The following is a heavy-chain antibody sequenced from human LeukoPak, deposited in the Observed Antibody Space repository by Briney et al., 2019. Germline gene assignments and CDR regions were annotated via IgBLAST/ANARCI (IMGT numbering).Heavy chain of an antibody. Sequence: SETLSLTCTVSGGSISGYYWSWIRQPPRKGLEWIGYIYSSGSTNYNPSLKSRVTMSVDTSKNQFSLKLTSVTAADTAVYYCARYYCTTATCYHFDYWGQGTLVTVYS. V-gene: IGHV4-59*08. CDR3: ARYYCTTATCYHFDY. J-gene: IGHJ4*02. D-gene: IGHD2-2*01. CDR2: IYSSGST. CDR1: GGSISGYY.